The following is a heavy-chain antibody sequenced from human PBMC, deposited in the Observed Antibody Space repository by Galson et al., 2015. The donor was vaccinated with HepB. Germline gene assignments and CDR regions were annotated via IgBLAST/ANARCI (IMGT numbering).Heavy chain of an antibody. Sequence: SVKVSCKASGGTFSSYAISWVRQAPGQGLEWMGGIIPIFGIANYAQKFQGRVTITADKSTSTAYMELSSLRSEDTAVYYCARDHTSHIVVVSDAFDIWGQGTMVTVSS. CDR2: IIPIFGIA. CDR1: GGTFSSYA. J-gene: IGHJ3*02. CDR3: ARDHTSHIVVVSDAFDI. D-gene: IGHD2-21*01. V-gene: IGHV1-69*10.